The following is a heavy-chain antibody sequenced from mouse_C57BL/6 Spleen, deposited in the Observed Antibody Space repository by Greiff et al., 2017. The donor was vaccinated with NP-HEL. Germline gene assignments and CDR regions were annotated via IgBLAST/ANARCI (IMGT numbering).Heavy chain of an antibody. CDR1: GYTFTDYE. CDR2: IDPETGGT. V-gene: IGHV1-15*01. J-gene: IGHJ4*01. CDR3: ITTVVPYYAMDY. Sequence: VQGVESGAELVRPGASVTLSCKASGYTFTDYEMHWVKQTPVHGLEWIGAIDPETGGTAYNQKFKGKAILTADKSSSTAYMELRSLTSEDSAVYYCITTVVPYYAMDYWGQGTSVTVSS. D-gene: IGHD1-1*01.